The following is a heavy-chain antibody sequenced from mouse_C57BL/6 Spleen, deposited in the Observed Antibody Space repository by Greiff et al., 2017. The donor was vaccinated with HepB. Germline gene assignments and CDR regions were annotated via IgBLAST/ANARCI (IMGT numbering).Heavy chain of an antibody. CDR2: IYPSDSET. Sequence: VQLQQPGAELVRPGSSVKLSCKASGYTFTSYWMDWVKQRPGQGLEWIGNIYPSDSETHYNQKFKDKATLTVDKSSSTAYMQLSSLTSEDSAVYYCARGITTVVAWDYWGQGTTLTVSS. J-gene: IGHJ2*01. CDR1: GYTFTSYW. V-gene: IGHV1-61*01. D-gene: IGHD1-1*01. CDR3: ARGITTVVAWDY.